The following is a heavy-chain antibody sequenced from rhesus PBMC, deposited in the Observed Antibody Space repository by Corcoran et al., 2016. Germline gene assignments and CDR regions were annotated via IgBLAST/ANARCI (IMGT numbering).Heavy chain of an antibody. D-gene: IGHD6-25*01. CDR1: GGSISSSNW. Sequence: QVQLQESGPAVVKPSETLSLTCAASGGSISSSNWWSWIRQSPGKGLEWIGGIYGSGGSTEYNPSLKSRVTISKDTSKNQFSLKLSSVTAADTAVYYCARDWYSGSWSPYYFDYWGQGVLVTVSS. CDR3: ARDWYSGSWSPYYFDY. V-gene: IGHV4-93*01. J-gene: IGHJ4*01. CDR2: IYGSGGST.